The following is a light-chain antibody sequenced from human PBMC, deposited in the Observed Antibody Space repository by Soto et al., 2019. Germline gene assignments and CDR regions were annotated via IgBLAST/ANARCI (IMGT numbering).Light chain of an antibody. CDR1: SSDVGSYNR. CDR3: CSSVGSPNWV. J-gene: IGLJ3*02. Sequence: QSALTQPASVSGSPGQSITISCTGTSSDVGSYNRVSWYRHHPGKAPTLMIYEVNKRPSGVSNRFSGFKSGNTASLTISGLQAEDEADYYCCSSVGSPNWVFGGGTKLTVL. CDR2: EVN. V-gene: IGLV2-23*02.